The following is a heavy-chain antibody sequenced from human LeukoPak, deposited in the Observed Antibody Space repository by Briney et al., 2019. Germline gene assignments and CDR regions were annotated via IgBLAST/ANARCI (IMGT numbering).Heavy chain of an antibody. V-gene: IGHV1-46*01. Sequence: GASVKVSCKASGYTFTSYYMHWVRQAPGQGLEWMGIINPSGGSTSYAQKFQGRVTMTRDTSTSTIYIELSSLRSEDTAVYYCARDSARLEWLLYNWFDPWGQGTLVTVSS. CDR1: GYTFTSYY. D-gene: IGHD3-3*01. CDR3: ARDSARLEWLLYNWFDP. CDR2: INPSGGST. J-gene: IGHJ5*02.